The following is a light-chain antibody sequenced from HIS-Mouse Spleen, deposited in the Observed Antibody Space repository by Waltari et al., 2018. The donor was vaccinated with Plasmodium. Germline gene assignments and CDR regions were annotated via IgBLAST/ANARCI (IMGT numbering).Light chain of an antibody. V-gene: IGLV3-10*01. CDR1: ALPKKY. CDR2: EDS. CDR3: YSTDSSGNHWV. Sequence: SYELTQPPSASVSPGQTARINCSGTALPKKYSYWYQQKSGKAPVLVIYEDSKRPSGIPERFSGSSSGTMATLTISGAQVEDEADYYCYSTDSSGNHWVFGGGTKLTVL. J-gene: IGLJ3*02.